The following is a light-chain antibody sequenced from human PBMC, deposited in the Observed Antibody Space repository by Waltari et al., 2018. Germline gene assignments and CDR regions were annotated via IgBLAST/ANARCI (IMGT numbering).Light chain of an antibody. V-gene: IGLV8-61*01. Sequence: QTVVTQEPSLSVSPGGTVTLTCPLSSGSLYTTSYATWYQQTPGQAPRTLVYKANARSSGVPDRFSGSILGNTAALTITGAQADDESDYYCALYMGSGIWVFGGGTRLTVL. CDR2: KAN. CDR3: ALYMGSGIWV. J-gene: IGLJ3*02. CDR1: SGSLYTTSY.